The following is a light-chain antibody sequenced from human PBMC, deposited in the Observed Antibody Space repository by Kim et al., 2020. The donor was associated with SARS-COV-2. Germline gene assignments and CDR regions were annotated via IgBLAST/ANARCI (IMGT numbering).Light chain of an antibody. V-gene: IGLV1-40*01. J-gene: IGLJ2*01. CDR3: QSYDSSLSGSVV. Sequence: SACTGGSSNIGAGYDVHWYQQLPGTAPKLLIYGNSNRPSGVPDRFSGSKSGTSASLAITGLQAEDEADYYCQSYDSSLSGSVVFGGGTQLTVL. CDR1: SSNIGAGYD. CDR2: GNS.